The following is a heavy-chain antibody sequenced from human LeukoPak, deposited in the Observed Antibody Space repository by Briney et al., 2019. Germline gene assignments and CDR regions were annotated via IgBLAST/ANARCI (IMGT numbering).Heavy chain of an antibody. D-gene: IGHD2/OR15-2a*01. Sequence: SETLSLTCTVSGGSVSSSSYYWGWIRQPPGKGLEWIGSIYYSGSTYYNPSLKSRVTISVDTSKNQFSLNLSSVTAADTAVYYCARDYCNSISCMDVWGQGTTVTVS. CDR2: IYYSGST. V-gene: IGHV4-39*02. J-gene: IGHJ6*02. CDR1: GGSVSSSSYY. CDR3: ARDYCNSISCMDV.